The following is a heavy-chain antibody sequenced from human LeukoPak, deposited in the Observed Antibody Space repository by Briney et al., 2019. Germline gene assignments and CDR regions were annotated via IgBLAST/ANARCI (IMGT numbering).Heavy chain of an antibody. J-gene: IGHJ4*02. CDR2: ISGSGGST. CDR1: GFTFSTYA. D-gene: IGHD3-3*01. V-gene: IGHV3-23*01. CDR3: TTGVTIFGDREGYFDY. Sequence: GGSLRLSCAASGFTFSTYAMSWVRQSPGKGLEWVSTISGSGGSTYYADSVKGRFTISRDNSKNALYLQMNSLRAEDTAVYYCTTGVTIFGDREGYFDYWGQGTLVTVSS.